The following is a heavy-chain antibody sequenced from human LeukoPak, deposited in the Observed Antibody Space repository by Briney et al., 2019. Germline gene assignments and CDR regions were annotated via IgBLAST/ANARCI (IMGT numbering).Heavy chain of an antibody. Sequence: PGGSLRLSCGASGFTISRNSMNWVRQAPGKGLEWVSYISSSSIIYYADSVKGRFTISRDNAKNSLYLQMNSLRDEDTAVYYCARDPSVSGTGWFDPWGQGTLVTVSS. CDR1: GFTISRNS. J-gene: IGHJ5*02. CDR2: ISSSSII. V-gene: IGHV3-48*02. D-gene: IGHD6-19*01. CDR3: ARDPSVSGTGWFDP.